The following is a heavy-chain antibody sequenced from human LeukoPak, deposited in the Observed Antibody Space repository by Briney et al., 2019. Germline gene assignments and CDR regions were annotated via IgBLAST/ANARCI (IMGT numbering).Heavy chain of an antibody. V-gene: IGHV1-2*02. Sequence: GASVKVSCKASVYTFTGYYMHWVRQAPGQGLEWMGWINPNSGGTNYAQKFQGRVTMTRDTSISTAYMELSRLRSDDTAVYYCARVATVTTYFRYYYYMDVWGKGTTVTVSS. CDR3: ARVATVTTYFRYYYYMDV. CDR1: VYTFTGYY. J-gene: IGHJ6*03. D-gene: IGHD4-11*01. CDR2: INPNSGGT.